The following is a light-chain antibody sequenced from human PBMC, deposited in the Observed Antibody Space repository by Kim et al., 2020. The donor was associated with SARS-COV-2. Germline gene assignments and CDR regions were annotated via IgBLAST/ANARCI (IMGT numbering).Light chain of an antibody. CDR3: QKYNSAPWT. CDR2: AAS. Sequence: ASVGNRVTITSRANKDIANSLAWYQQKPGTVPKVLIYAASTLQSGVPSRFSGSGSGTEFTLTIGSLQTEDVATYYCQKYNSAPWTFGPGTKVDIK. V-gene: IGKV1-27*01. CDR1: KDIANS. J-gene: IGKJ1*01.